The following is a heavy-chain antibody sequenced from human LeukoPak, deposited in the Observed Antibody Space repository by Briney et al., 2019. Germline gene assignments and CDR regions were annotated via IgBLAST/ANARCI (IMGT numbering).Heavy chain of an antibody. J-gene: IGHJ3*02. Sequence: SETLSLTCTVSGGSISSSTYYWGWIRQPPGKGLEWIGSIYCSGRTYHNPSLKSRLTISVDTSKNQFSLKLSSVTAADTAVYYCARHPGITAAGTGFDIWGQGTMVTVSS. D-gene: IGHD6-13*01. V-gene: IGHV4-39*01. CDR1: GGSISSSTYY. CDR2: IYCSGRT. CDR3: ARHPGITAAGTGFDI.